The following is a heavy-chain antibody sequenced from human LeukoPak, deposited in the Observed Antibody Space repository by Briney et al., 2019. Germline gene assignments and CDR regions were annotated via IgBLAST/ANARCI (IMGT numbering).Heavy chain of an antibody. CDR3: VRDGRGYSAAYFDS. CDR1: GFNFGDRG. D-gene: IGHD5-12*01. CDR2: IRSKMYGETA. J-gene: IGHJ4*02. Sequence: GGSLRLSCIASGFNFGDRGMSWFRQAPGKGLEWVSLIRSKMYGETADYAASVKGRFTISRDDSNSITYLQMNSLKTEDTAVYHCVRDGRGYSAAYFDSWGLGTLVTVSS. V-gene: IGHV3-49*03.